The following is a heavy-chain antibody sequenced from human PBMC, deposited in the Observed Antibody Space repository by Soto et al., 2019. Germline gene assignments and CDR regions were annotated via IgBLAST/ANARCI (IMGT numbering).Heavy chain of an antibody. J-gene: IGHJ6*03. Sequence: GGSLRLSCAASGFTFSGYSMNWVRQAPGKGLEWISYISRSSSTIYYADSVKGRFTISRDNAKNSLYLQMNSLRAEDTAVYYCARDDYCSSTSCYYYYYMDVWGKGTTVTVSS. D-gene: IGHD2-2*01. V-gene: IGHV3-48*01. CDR3: ARDDYCSSTSCYYYYYMDV. CDR1: GFTFSGYS. CDR2: ISRSSSTI.